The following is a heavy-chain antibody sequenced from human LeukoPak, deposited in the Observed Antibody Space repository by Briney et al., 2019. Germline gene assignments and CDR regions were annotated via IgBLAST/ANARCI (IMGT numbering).Heavy chain of an antibody. CDR3: ARGYDSSGHYLPQFDY. J-gene: IGHJ4*02. V-gene: IGHV4-59*10. Sequence: SETLSLTCAVYGGSFSGYYWSWIRPPAGEGLEWIGHIYTSGSTNYNPSLKSRVTMSVDSSKNQFSLKLSSVTAADTAVYYCARGYDSSGHYLPQFDYWGQGTLVTVSS. CDR1: GGSFSGYY. CDR2: IYTSGST. D-gene: IGHD3-22*01.